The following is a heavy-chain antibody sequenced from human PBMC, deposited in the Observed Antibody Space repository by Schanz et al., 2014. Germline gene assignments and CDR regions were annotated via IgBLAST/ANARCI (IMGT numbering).Heavy chain of an antibody. Sequence: QVQLVESGGGVVQFGRSLRLSCVASGFTFSNYGMHWVRQAPGKGLEWVAVIWSDGSGKYYADSVKGRFTISRDSPKNTLYLQMNSLRTEDTTLYYCARDSGPYYDKSMGVWGQGTTVAVSS. CDR3: ARDSGPYYDKSMGV. CDR2: IWSDGSGK. D-gene: IGHD3-9*01. CDR1: GFTFSNYG. V-gene: IGHV3-33*01. J-gene: IGHJ6*02.